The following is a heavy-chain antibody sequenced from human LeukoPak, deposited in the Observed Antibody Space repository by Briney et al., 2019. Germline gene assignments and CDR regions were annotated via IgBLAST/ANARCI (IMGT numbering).Heavy chain of an antibody. V-gene: IGHV3-23*01. D-gene: IGHD3-9*01. CDR2: ISGSGGST. Sequence: GGSLRLSCAASGFTFSSYAMSWVRQAPGKGLEWVSAISGSGGSTYYADSVKGRFTISRDNSKNTLYLKMNSLRAEDTAVYYCARSLSLRSYYDILTGYYGEYYYYGMDVWGQGTTVTVSS. CDR1: GFTFSSYA. CDR3: ARSLSLRSYYDILTGYYGEYYYYGMDV. J-gene: IGHJ6*02.